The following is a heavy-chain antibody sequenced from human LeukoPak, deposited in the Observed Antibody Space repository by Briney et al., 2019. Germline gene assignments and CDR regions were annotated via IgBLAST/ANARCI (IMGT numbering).Heavy chain of an antibody. CDR3: ARGFGECHPIGI. CDR1: GGSISSSSYY. J-gene: IGHJ3*02. CDR2: IYYSGST. Sequence: SETLSLTCTVSGGSISSSSYYWGWIRQPPGKGLEWIGYIYYSGSTNYNPSLKSRVTISVDTSKNQFSLKLSSVTAADTAVYYCARGFGECHPIGIWGQGTMVAVSS. D-gene: IGHD3-10*01. V-gene: IGHV4-61*05.